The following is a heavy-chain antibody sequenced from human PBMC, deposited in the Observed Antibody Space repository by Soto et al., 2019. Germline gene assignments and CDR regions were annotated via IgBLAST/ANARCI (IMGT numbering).Heavy chain of an antibody. CDR3: ARDRAHFYESSGRLDL. D-gene: IGHD3-22*01. CDR1: GDSMNNGDYF. Sequence: SETLSLTCSVSGDSMNNGDYFWTWIRQTPGKGLQWIGYISYSGRTFYNPSLKTRLAMSVDTSKNQFSVRLRSVTAADTAVYYCARDRAHFYESSGRLDLWGQGMLVTVSS. V-gene: IGHV4-30-4*01. J-gene: IGHJ4*02. CDR2: ISYSGRT.